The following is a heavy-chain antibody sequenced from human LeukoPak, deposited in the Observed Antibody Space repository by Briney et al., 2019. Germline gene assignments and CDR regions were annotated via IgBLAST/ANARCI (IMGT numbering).Heavy chain of an antibody. V-gene: IGHV3-23*01. CDR1: GFTFSSYA. D-gene: IGHD2-21*02. J-gene: IGHJ4*02. CDR2: VSLSGAST. Sequence: GGSLRLSCAASGFTFSSYAMSWVRQAPGKGLEWVSSVSLSGASTYYADSVKGRFTISRDNSKNTLYLQMNSLRAEDTAVYYCARAPYCGGDCYSFAFDYWGQGTLVTVSS. CDR3: ARAPYCGGDCYSFAFDY.